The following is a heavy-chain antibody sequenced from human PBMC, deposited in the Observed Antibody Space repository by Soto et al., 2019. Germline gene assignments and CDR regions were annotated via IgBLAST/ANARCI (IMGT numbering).Heavy chain of an antibody. D-gene: IGHD3-3*01. CDR1: GFTFSSYS. Sequence: EVQLVESGGGLVKPGGSLRLSCAASGFTFSSYSMNWVRQAPGKGLEWVSYISSSSSYIYYADSVKGRFTISRDNAKNSLYLQMNSLRAEDTAVYYCASLGFWSGYHDYWGQGTLVTVSA. V-gene: IGHV3-21*01. CDR2: ISSSSSYI. J-gene: IGHJ4*02. CDR3: ASLGFWSGYHDY.